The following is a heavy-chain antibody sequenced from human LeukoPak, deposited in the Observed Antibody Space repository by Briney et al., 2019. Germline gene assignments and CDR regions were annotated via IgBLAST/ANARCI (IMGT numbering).Heavy chain of an antibody. D-gene: IGHD3-22*01. CDR1: GFTFSSYG. CDR2: IRYDGSNK. J-gene: IGHJ4*02. Sequence: PGGSLRLSCAASGFTFSSYGMYWVRQAPGKGLEWVAFIRYDGSNKYYADSVKGRFTVSRDNSKNTLYLQMKSLRAEDTAVYYCAKAYGTNGYYQLPIDFWGQGTLVTVSS. CDR3: AKAYGTNGYYQLPIDF. V-gene: IGHV3-30*02.